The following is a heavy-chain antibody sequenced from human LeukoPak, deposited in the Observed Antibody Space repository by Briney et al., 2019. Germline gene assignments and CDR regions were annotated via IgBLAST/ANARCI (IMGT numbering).Heavy chain of an antibody. CDR1: GGSFSSGSYY. CDR2: IYYSGST. J-gene: IGHJ4*02. V-gene: IGHV4-61*01. D-gene: IGHD6-19*01. Sequence: SETQSLTCTVSGGSFSSGSYYWSWIRQPPGKGLEWIGYIYYSGSTNYNPSLKSRVTISVDTSKNQFSLKLSSVTAADTAVYYCARYSSGWYYFDYWGQGTLVTVSS. CDR3: ARYSSGWYYFDY.